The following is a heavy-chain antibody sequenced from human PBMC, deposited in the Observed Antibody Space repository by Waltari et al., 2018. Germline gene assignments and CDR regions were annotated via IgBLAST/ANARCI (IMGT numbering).Heavy chain of an antibody. CDR2: INEDETEK. J-gene: IGHJ4*02. D-gene: IGHD4-4*01. CDR3: TRDMGIYTNYAAY. Sequence: EVQLVESGGGLVQPGGSLRLSCVASGFTFRSLWISWLRQAPGKGLEWVANINEDETEKFYADSVKGRFTISRDNAKNSVYLQMNSLRVEDTAYYYCTRDMGIYTNYAAYWGQGTLVTVSS. CDR1: GFTFRSLW. V-gene: IGHV3-7*01.